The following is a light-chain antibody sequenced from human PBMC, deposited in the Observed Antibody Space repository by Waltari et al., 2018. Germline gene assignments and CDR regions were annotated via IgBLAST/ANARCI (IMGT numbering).Light chain of an antibody. J-gene: IGKJ1*01. CDR2: GAS. Sequence: EIVLTQSPGTLSLSPGDRATLSCRASQSVSRTLAWYQQKPGQAPSILIYGASIRATGVPDRFSGSGSGTDFSLTISRLEPEDFAVYYCQHYVTLPVTFGQGTKVEIK. CDR1: QSVSRT. CDR3: QHYVTLPVT. V-gene: IGKV3-20*01.